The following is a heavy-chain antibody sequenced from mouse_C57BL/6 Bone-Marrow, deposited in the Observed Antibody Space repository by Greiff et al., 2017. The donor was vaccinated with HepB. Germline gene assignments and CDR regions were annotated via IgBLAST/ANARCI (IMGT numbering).Heavy chain of an antibody. CDR2: IHPSDSDT. J-gene: IGHJ3*01. CDR3: ASLGPWFAY. V-gene: IGHV1-74*01. Sequence: QVHVKQPGAELVKPGASVKVSCKASGYTFTSYWMHWVKQRPGQGLEWIGRIHPSDSDTNYNQKFKGKATLTVDKSSSTAYMQLSSLTSEDSAVYYCASLGPWFAYWGQGTLVTVSA. CDR1: GYTFTSYW.